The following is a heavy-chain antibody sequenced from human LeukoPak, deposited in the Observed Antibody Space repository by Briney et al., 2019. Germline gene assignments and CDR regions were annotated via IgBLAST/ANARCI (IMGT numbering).Heavy chain of an antibody. J-gene: IGHJ4*02. CDR1: GYSFSSKW. CDR2: IYPGDSDT. Sequence: ESLQISCKGSGYSFSSKWIGWVRQMPGKGLEWMGFIYPGDSDTRKSPSFQGQVTLSADKCNSTAYLQWSSLKASDTAMYYCARLVVRGVIMYYFDDWGQGSLVTVSS. CDR3: ARLVVRGVIMYYFDD. V-gene: IGHV5-51*01. D-gene: IGHD3-10*02.